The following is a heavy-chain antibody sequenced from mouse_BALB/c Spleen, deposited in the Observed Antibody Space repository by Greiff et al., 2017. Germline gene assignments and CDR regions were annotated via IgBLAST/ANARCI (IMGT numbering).Heavy chain of an antibody. Sequence: QVQLQQSGAELVKPGASVKLSCTASGFNIKDTYMHWVKQRPGQGLEWIGYINPSTGYTEYNQKFKDKATLTADKSSSTAYMQLSSLTSEDSAVYYCARVDSSGPFAYWGQGTLVTVSA. D-gene: IGHD3-2*01. CDR1: GFNIKDTY. CDR3: ARVDSSGPFAY. V-gene: IGHV1S26*01. CDR2: INPSTGYT. J-gene: IGHJ3*01.